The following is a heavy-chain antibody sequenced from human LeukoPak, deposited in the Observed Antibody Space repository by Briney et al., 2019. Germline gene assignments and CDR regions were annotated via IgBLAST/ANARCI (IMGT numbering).Heavy chain of an antibody. CDR1: GDSISSGDYY. CDR2: IYTSGST. Sequence: SETLSLTCTVSGDSISSGDYYWSWIRQPAGKGLEWIGRIYTSGSTNYNPSLKSRVTISVDTSKNQFSLKLSSVTAADTAVYYCARDTYYYYYMDVWGKGTTVTISS. V-gene: IGHV4-61*02. CDR3: ARDTYYYYYMDV. J-gene: IGHJ6*03.